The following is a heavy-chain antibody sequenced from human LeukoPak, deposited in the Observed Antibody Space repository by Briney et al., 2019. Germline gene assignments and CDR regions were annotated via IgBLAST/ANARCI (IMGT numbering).Heavy chain of an antibody. CDR1: GFTFDDYA. V-gene: IGHV3-43*02. CDR2: ISGDSGST. J-gene: IGHJ3*02. D-gene: IGHD6-19*01. CDR3: AKSIEVAVENDAFDI. Sequence: GGSLRLSCAASGFTFDDYAMHWVRQAPGKGLEWVSLISGDSGSTYYADSVKGRFTISRDNSKNSLYLQMNSLRTEDTALYYCAKSIEVAVENDAFDIWGQGTMVTVSS.